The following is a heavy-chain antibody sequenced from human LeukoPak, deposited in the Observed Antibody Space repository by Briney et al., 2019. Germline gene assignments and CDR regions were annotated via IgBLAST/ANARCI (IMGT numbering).Heavy chain of an antibody. CDR1: GFTFSSYA. CDR3: ARGDSNGWAL. CDR2: ISPDGSTI. Sequence: GGSLRLSCAASGFTFSSYAMHWVRQAPGKGLEWVANISPDGSTIYYVDSVKGRFTISRVNALNSLYLQMNSLRAEDTAVYYCARGDSNGWALGGQGTLVTVSS. V-gene: IGHV3-7*01. J-gene: IGHJ4*02. D-gene: IGHD6-19*01.